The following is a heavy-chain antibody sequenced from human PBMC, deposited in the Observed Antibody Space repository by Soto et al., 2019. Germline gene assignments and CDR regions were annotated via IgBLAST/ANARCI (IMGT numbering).Heavy chain of an antibody. CDR2: IHYTGSP. J-gene: IGHJ3*02. Sequence: ETLSLTCTVSGGSISSSYWSWIRQPPGKGLEWIGYIHYTGSPNYNPSLKSRVTISVDTSKNQFSLRLTSVTAADTAVYYCSTLRSYAASFHIWGQGTLVTVSS. D-gene: IGHD1-26*01. CDR3: STLRSYAASFHI. V-gene: IGHV4-59*01. CDR1: GGSISSSY.